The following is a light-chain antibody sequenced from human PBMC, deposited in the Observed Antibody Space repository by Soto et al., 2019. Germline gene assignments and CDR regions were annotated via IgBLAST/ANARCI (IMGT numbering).Light chain of an antibody. J-gene: IGKJ4*01. Sequence: EIVLTQSPGTLSLSPGERATLSCRASQSVSSTYLAWYQLKPGQAPRLLIYGASSRATGIPHRFSGSGSGTDFTLTISRLEPEAFAVYYCQQYGSSPPLTFGGGTKVEI. CDR2: GAS. V-gene: IGKV3-20*01. CDR1: QSVSSTY. CDR3: QQYGSSPPLT.